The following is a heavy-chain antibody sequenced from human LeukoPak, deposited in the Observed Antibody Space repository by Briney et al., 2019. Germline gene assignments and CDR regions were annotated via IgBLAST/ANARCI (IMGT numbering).Heavy chain of an antibody. CDR3: ASGGFDWDAFDY. CDR2: INPSGTTT. V-gene: IGHV1-46*01. J-gene: IGHJ4*02. CDR1: GYTFTGFH. Sequence: ASVKVSCKASGYTFTGFHMHWLRQAPGQGLEWMGIINPSGTTTSYAQKFQGRVTMTRDTSTTTVHMELSSLRSDDTAVYYCASGGFDWDAFDYWGQGTLVTVSS. D-gene: IGHD3-10*01.